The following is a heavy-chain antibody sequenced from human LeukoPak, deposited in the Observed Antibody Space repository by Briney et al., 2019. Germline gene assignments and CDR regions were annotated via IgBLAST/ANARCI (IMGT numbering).Heavy chain of an antibody. J-gene: IGHJ4*02. CDR2: IYYSGST. D-gene: IGHD3-22*01. CDR3: ASSYYYDSSGYYLDY. Sequence: SETLSLTCTVSGGSISSYYWSWIRQPAGKGLEWIGYIYYSGSTNYNPSLKSRVTISVDTSKNQFSLKLSSVTAADTAVYYCASSYYYDSSGYYLDYWGQGTLVTVSS. CDR1: GGSISSYY. V-gene: IGHV4-59*08.